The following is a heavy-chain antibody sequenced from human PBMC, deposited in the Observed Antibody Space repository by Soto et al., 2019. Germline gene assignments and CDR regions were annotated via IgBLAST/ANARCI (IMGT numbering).Heavy chain of an antibody. Sequence: EVQLVESGGGLVQPGGSLRLSCAASGFTLSSYDMHWVRQVTGKGLEWVSAIGTAGDTYYPGSLRGRFTISRENAKNSFYLQMNSLAAGDTAVYYCAREQRMTGYNSGSRALDIWGQGTMVTVSS. J-gene: IGHJ3*02. CDR3: AREQRMTGYNSGSRALDI. V-gene: IGHV3-13*01. CDR1: GFTLSSYD. CDR2: IGTAGDT. D-gene: IGHD6-19*01.